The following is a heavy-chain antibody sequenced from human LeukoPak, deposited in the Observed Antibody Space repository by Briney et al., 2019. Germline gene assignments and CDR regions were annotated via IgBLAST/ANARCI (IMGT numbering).Heavy chain of an antibody. V-gene: IGHV1-8*03. CDR1: GYTFTTYD. CDR3: ARNYLGLGI. CDR2: MNPNSGHT. D-gene: IGHD5-24*01. Sequence: GASVKVSCKASGYTFTTYDIIWVRQATGQGLEWMGWMNPNSGHTVYAQKFQGRGTPTRDTSISTAYMELTSLSSEDTAFYYCARNYLGLGIWGQGTMVTVSS. J-gene: IGHJ3*02.